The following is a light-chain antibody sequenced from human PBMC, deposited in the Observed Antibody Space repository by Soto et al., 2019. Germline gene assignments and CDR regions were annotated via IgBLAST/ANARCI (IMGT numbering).Light chain of an antibody. CDR1: SSNIGAGYD. Sequence: QPVLTQPPSVSGAPGPRVTISCTVSSSNIGAGYDLHWYQQRPGTAPKLLIYGNSNRPSGVPARFSGSKSGTSACLAITGLLPDDEADYYCHSSDSSISYVFGAGTKLTVL. CDR3: HSSDSSISYV. CDR2: GNS. J-gene: IGLJ1*01. V-gene: IGLV1-40*01.